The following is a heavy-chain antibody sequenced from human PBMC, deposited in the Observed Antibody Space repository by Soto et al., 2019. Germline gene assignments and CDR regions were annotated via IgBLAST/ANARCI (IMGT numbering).Heavy chain of an antibody. J-gene: IGHJ3*02. Sequence: WGSLRLSCAASGFTLSRHTMNWVRQAPGKGLEWVSLIGSRTSDIYYADSVKGRFTISRDYAKNSLYLDLTWLRAEDTAVYFCVRDDDDTSGYTNTFDMLGQGTMVTVSS. D-gene: IGHD3-22*01. CDR2: IGSRTSDI. CDR3: VRDDDDTSGYTNTFDM. CDR1: GFTLSRHT. V-gene: IGHV3-21*01.